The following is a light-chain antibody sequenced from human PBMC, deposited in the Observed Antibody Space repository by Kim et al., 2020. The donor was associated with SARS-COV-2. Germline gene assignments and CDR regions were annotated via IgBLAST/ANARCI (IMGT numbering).Light chain of an antibody. CDR1: QSISSH. Sequence: DIQMTQSPSSLSASVGDRVTITCRTSQSISSHLNWYQQKPGKAPKFLIYAASNLQGGVPSRFSGSGSGTDFTLTITSLQPEDFATYYCQQSHSTPRTFGQGTKVDIK. CDR3: QQSHSTPRT. V-gene: IGKV1-39*01. CDR2: AAS. J-gene: IGKJ1*01.